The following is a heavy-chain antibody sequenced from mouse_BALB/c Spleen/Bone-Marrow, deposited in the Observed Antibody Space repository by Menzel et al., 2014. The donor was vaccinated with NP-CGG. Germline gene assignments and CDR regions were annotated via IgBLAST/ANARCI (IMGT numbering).Heavy chain of an antibody. V-gene: IGHV2-2*02. Sequence: QVHVKQSGPGLVQPSQSLSITCTVSGFSLTSYGVRWVRQSPGKGLEWLGVIWSGGSTDYNAAFVSRLSISKDNSKSQVFFKMNSLQANDTAIYCCARTGFDYWGQGTTLTVSS. D-gene: IGHD4-1*01. J-gene: IGHJ2*01. CDR1: GFSLTSYG. CDR2: IWSGGST. CDR3: ARTGFDY.